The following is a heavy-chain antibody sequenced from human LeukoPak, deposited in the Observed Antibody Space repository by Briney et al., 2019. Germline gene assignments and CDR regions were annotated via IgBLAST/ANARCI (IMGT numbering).Heavy chain of an antibody. V-gene: IGHV1-2*02. CDR1: GYTFTGYY. J-gene: IGHJ4*02. CDR3: ARGPYTMIVVVNFDY. D-gene: IGHD3-22*01. CDR2: INPNSGGT. Sequence: ASVKVSCKASGYTFTGYYMHWVRQAPGQGLEWMGWINPNSGGTNYAQKFQGRVTMTRDTSISTAYMELSRLRSDDTAVYYCARGPYTMIVVVNFDYWGQGTLVTVSS.